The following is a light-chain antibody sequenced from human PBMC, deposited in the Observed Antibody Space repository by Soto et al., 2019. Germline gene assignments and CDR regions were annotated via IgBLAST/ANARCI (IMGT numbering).Light chain of an antibody. CDR3: TSYVGSDIWV. V-gene: IGLV2-8*01. Sequence: QSVLTQPPSASGYPGQSVTISCTGTSSDVGAYNYVSWYQQYPGKAPKLMIYEVTKRPSGVPDRFSGSKSGNTASLTVSGLQAGDEADYYCTSYVGSDIWVFGGGTKVTVL. CDR1: SSDVGAYNY. J-gene: IGLJ3*02. CDR2: EVT.